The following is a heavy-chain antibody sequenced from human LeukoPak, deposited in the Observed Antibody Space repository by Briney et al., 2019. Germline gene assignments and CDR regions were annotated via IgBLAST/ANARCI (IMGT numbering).Heavy chain of an antibody. CDR1: GFTFSSYD. J-gene: IGHJ4*02. D-gene: IGHD3-22*01. CDR3: AKNLYYDSSGYYLDY. V-gene: IGHV3-30*18. Sequence: PGRSLRLSCAASGFTFSSYDMHWVRQAPGKGLEWVAVISYDGSNKYYADSVKGRFTISRDNSKNTLYLQMNSLRVEDTAVYYCAKNLYYDSSGYYLDYWGQGTLVTASS. CDR2: ISYDGSNK.